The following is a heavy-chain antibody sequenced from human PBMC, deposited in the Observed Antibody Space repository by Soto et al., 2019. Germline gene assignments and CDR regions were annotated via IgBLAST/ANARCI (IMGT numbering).Heavy chain of an antibody. J-gene: IGHJ4*02. CDR3: ARDRGSDDPIDY. CDR1: GFTLSSYG. CDR2: IWHDGSKK. D-gene: IGHD2-21*01. Sequence: QVQLVESGGGVVQPGRSLRLSCGASGFTLSSYGMHWVRQAPGKGLEWVVVIWHDGSKKYYADSVKGRFTISRDNSKNTLDLQMNNLRAEDTAVYYCARDRGSDDPIDYWGQGTLVTVSS. V-gene: IGHV3-33*01.